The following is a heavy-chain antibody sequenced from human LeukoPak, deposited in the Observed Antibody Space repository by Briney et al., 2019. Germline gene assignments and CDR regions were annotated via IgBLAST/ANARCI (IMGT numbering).Heavy chain of an antibody. J-gene: IGHJ6*02. CDR1: EDTFTGYY. CDR3: ATDHCTRTNCYEDYYHGMDV. D-gene: IGHD2-2*01. CDR2: VNPNNGVT. Sequence: APVRVSCKASEDTFTGYYIHWVRQAPGQGLEWMGWVNPNNGVTEYAQEFQGRVTMTRDTPLSTAYMELSRLRSDDTAVYYCATDHCTRTNCYEDYYHGMDVWGQGTTVTVSS. V-gene: IGHV1-2*02.